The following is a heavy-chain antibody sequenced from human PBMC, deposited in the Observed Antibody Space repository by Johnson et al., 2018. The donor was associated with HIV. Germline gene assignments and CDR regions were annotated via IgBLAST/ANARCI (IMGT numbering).Heavy chain of an antibody. CDR3: VRDDYSFHF. V-gene: IGHV3-74*01. CDR2: INADGSRT. Sequence: VQLVESGGGLVKPGGSLRLSCGASGFTVSSNYMNWVRQAPGEGLVWVSRINADGSRTTYADSVKGRFTISRDNAKNTLYLEINGLRADDTAVYYCVRDDYSFHFWGRGTLVTVSS. CDR1: GFTVSSNY. J-gene: IGHJ3*01. D-gene: IGHD4/OR15-4a*01.